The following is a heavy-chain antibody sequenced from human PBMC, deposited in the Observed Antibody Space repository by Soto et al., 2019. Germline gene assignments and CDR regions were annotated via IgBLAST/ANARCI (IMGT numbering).Heavy chain of an antibody. Sequence: QVQLVQSGAEVRQPGASVKLSCKASGYSFTTYGMSWVRQAPGQGLEYMGWINGYGHGAKYVQRFQGRFSMTTDTSTNTVYMDLRSLTSDDTAVYYCVRDLNGDFYYWGQGTVVIVSP. CDR1: GYSFTTYG. J-gene: IGHJ4*02. D-gene: IGHD3-10*01. CDR2: INGYGHGA. CDR3: VRDLNGDFYY. V-gene: IGHV1-18*01.